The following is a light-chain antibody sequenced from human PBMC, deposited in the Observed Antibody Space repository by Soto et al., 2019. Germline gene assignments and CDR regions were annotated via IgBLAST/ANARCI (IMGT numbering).Light chain of an antibody. V-gene: IGKV3-20*01. CDR3: QQYGSSSYT. CDR2: AAS. Sequence: EIVLTKSPGTLSLSPGERATLSCRASQSISSSYLAWYQQKPGQAPRLLIYAASRRATGIPDRFSGSGSGTNFTLTNRSLEPEDFAAYYCQQYGSSSYTFGQGTQLAIK. J-gene: IGKJ2*01. CDR1: QSISSSY.